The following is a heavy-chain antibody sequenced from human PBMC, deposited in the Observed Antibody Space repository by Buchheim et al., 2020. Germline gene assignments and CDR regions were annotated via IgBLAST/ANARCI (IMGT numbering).Heavy chain of an antibody. Sequence: QLQLQESGSGLVKPSQTLSLTCAVSGGSISSGGYSWRWIRQPPGKGLEWIGYSYHSGSTYYNPSLKSRVTISVDRPKHQLSLKLRSVSAADTAVYYCARVVRDGYNCINYGGQGT. CDR3: ARVVRDGYNCINY. J-gene: IGHJ4*02. D-gene: IGHD5-24*01. CDR2: SYHSGST. CDR1: GGSISSGGYS. V-gene: IGHV4-30-2*01.